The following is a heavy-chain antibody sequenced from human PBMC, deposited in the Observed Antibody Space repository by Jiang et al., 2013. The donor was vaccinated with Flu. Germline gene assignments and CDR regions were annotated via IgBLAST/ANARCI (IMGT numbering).Heavy chain of an antibody. CDR1: GDSFSTSKW. J-gene: IGHJ4*02. Sequence: GSGLVKPSGTLSLTCAVSGDSFSTSKWWSWVRQSPGKGLEWIGEIYHSGSTNYNPSLKSRVTISVDKSKNQFSLKLSSVTAADTAVYYCASLDSSSSMSDYWGQGTLVTVSS. CDR2: IYHSGST. D-gene: IGHD6-6*01. V-gene: IGHV4-4*02. CDR3: ASLDSSSSMSDY.